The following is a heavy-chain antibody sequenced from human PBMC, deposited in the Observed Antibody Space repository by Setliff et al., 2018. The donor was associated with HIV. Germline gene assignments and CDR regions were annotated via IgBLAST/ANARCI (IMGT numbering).Heavy chain of an antibody. CDR3: TRRDVSPLWFGQFDY. J-gene: IGHJ4*02. D-gene: IGHD3-10*01. Sequence: SETLSLTCTVSGGSISSGSYYWSWIRQPAGKGLEWIGRIYTSGSTNYNPSLKSRVTISLDTSKNQFSLKLSSVTAADTAVYYCTRRDVSPLWFGQFDYWGQGILVTVSS. V-gene: IGHV4-61*02. CDR2: IYTSGST. CDR1: GGSISSGSYY.